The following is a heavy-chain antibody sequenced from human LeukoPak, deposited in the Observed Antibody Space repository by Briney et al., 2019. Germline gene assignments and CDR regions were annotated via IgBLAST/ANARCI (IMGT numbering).Heavy chain of an antibody. CDR3: AKVMDYYGSGSSPSD. CDR1: GFSFSSHG. V-gene: IGHV3-23*01. D-gene: IGHD3-10*01. Sequence: GGSLRLSCAGSGFSFSSHGMNWVRQAPGKGLEWVSGISPSGDITYYADSVKGRFTISRDNSKNTVYLQVNSLRAEDTAVFYCAKVMDYYGSGSSPSDWGQGTLVTVSS. J-gene: IGHJ4*02. CDR2: ISPSGDIT.